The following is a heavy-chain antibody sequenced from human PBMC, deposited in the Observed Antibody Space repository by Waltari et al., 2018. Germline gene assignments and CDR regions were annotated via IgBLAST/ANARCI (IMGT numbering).Heavy chain of an antibody. CDR3: ARGDDRRARYFFDQ. CDR1: GGSITSENYF. D-gene: IGHD3-9*01. V-gene: IGHV4-61*02. J-gene: IGHJ4*02. CDR2: IYSSGET. Sequence: QVQLQESGPGLVRASQTLSLTCSVSGGSITSENYFWGWVRQPANKGLEWIGRIYSSGETRYNASLESRVTMSVDRTRNQFSLRLTAVTAADTALYFCARGDDRRARYFFDQWGQGILVTVSS.